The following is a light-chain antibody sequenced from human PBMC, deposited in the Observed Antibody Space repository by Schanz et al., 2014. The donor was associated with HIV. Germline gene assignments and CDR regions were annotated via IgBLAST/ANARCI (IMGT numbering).Light chain of an antibody. CDR3: HHYGDSRGT. CDR2: ATS. V-gene: IGKV3-20*01. CDR1: QRLSSSY. J-gene: IGKJ4*02. Sequence: EIVLTQSPATLSVSPGGRATLSCGASQRLSSSYLAWYQQKRDQPPRLVIYATSTRAAGIPDRFSGTGSGTDFTLTISRLEPDDFAVYYCHHYGDSRGTFGGGTEVDI.